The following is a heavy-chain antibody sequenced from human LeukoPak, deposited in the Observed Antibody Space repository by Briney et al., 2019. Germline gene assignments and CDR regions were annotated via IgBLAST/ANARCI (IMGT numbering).Heavy chain of an antibody. V-gene: IGHV4-59*01. CDR2: IYYSGRT. CDR1: GGSISSYY. CDR3: ARAPYYYDSSGYLYYFVY. D-gene: IGHD3-22*01. J-gene: IGHJ4*02. Sequence: SETLSLTCTVSGGSISSYYWSWIRQPPGKGLEWMGYIYYSGRTNYNPSLKSRVTISVDTSKNQFSLKLSSVTAADTAVYYCARAPYYYDSSGYLYYFVYWGQGTLVTVSS.